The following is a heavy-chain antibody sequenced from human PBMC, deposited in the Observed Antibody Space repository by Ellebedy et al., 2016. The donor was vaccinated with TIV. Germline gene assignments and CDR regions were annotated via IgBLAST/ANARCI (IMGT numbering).Heavy chain of an antibody. CDR2: ISTSGSDK. D-gene: IGHD4/OR15-4a*01. Sequence: GESLKISCAASGFTFSTYSLNWVRQAPGKGLEWVSSISTSGSDKYYADSVKGRFTISRDNAENSLYLQMNSLSVEDTAVYYCARAYVPFSGALFNRADGMDVWGQGTTVTVSS. CDR1: GFTFSTYS. J-gene: IGHJ6*02. V-gene: IGHV3-21*01. CDR3: ARAYVPFSGALFNRADGMDV.